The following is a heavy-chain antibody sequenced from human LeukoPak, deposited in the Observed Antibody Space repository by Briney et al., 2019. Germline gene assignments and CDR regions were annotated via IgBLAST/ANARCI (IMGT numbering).Heavy chain of an antibody. V-gene: IGHV4-59*01. CDR2: IYYSGST. D-gene: IGHD5-18*01. CDR3: ARFTDTAMDLDY. CDR1: GGSISSYY. J-gene: IGHJ4*02. Sequence: PSETLSLSCTVSGGSISSYYWSWIRQPSGKGLEWIGYIYYSGSTNYNPSLKSRVTISVDTSKNQFSLKLSSVTAADTAVYYCARFTDTAMDLDYWGQGTLVTVSS.